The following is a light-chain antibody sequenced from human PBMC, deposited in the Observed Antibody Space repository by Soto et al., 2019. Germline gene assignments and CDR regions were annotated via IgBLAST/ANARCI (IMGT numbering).Light chain of an antibody. CDR2: GTS. CDR1: QSFSSSY. CDR3: HQYGSSPRS. J-gene: IGKJ1*01. V-gene: IGKV3-20*01. Sequence: EVVLTQSPGTLSLSPGESATLSCRASQSFSSSYFAWYQQSPGQAPRLLIYGTSTRATGIPDRFSGSGSGTDFTLTINRLEPEDFAVYYCHQYGSSPRSFGQGTKVEVK.